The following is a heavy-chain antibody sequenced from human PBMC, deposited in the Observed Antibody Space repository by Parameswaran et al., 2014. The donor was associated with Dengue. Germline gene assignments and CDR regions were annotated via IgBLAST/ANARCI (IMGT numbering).Heavy chain of an antibody. D-gene: IGHD3-22*01. CDR2: IYKGGST. J-gene: IGHJ5*02. V-gene: IGHV4-59*01. Sequence: RWIRQPPGKGLECIGYIYKGGSTSYNPSLKSRVTISVDTSKNEVSLKLSSVTAADTAVYYCARTLNPYDSSVYPPVGWFDPWGQGTLVTVSS. CDR3: ARTLNPYDSSVYPPVGWFDP.